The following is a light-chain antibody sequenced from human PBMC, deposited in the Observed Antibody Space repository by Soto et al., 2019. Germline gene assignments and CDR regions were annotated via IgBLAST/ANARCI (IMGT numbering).Light chain of an antibody. CDR2: RNN. J-gene: IGLJ1*01. CDR3: AVWDERFYV. V-gene: IGLV1-47*01. CDR1: TSNIGSNF. Sequence: QSVLTQPPSASGTPGQRVTISCSGSTSNIGSNFVYWYQQLPGTAPKLLIYRNNERPSGVPDRFSGSRSGTSASLAISGLRSEDEADYFCAVWDERFYVFGTGTKMTVL.